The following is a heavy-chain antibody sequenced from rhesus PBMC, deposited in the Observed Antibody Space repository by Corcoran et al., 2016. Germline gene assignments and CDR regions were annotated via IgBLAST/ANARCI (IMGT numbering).Heavy chain of an antibody. Sequence: QVQLQESGPGLVKPSETLSLTCAVSGYSISGYYRSWIRQAPGKGLEWIGYITYSGSTSYNPSLKSRVTISRDTSKNQFSLKLSSVTAADTAVYYCARTIWTGYPFDVWGPGVLVTVSS. CDR3: ARTIWTGYPFDV. V-gene: IGHV4-122*02. CDR1: GYSISGYY. J-gene: IGHJ5-1*01. D-gene: IGHD3-3*01. CDR2: ITYSGST.